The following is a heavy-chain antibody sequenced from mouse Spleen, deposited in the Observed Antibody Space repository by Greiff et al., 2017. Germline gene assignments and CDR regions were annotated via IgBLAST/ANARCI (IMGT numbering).Heavy chain of an antibody. D-gene: IGHD2-2*01. CDR2: IYPGNSDT. J-gene: IGHJ3*01. CDR1: GYTFTSYW. V-gene: IGHV1-5*01. Sequence: EVQLQQSGTVLARPGASVKMSCKASGYTFTSYWMHCVKQRPGQGLEWIGAIYPGNSDTSYNQKFKGKAKLTAVTSTSTAYMELSSLTNEDSAVYYCTRCGYDRRFAYWGQGTLVTVSA. CDR3: TRCGYDRRFAY.